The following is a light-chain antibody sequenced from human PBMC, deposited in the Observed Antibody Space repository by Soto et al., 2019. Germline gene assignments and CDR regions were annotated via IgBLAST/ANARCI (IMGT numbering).Light chain of an antibody. J-gene: IGKJ1*01. CDR3: QQANSFPWT. CDR1: QDINSF. Sequence: DIQMTQSPSSVSASVGDGVTITCRASQDINSFLAWYQQKPGKAPKLLIYAASILQSGVPSRFSGSGSGTDFTLTITYLQPEDFATYYCQQANSFPWTFGQGTKVEL. V-gene: IGKV1-12*01. CDR2: AAS.